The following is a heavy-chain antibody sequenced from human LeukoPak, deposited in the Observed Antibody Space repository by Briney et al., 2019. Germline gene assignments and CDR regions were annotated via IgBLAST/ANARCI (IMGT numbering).Heavy chain of an antibody. CDR3: ARVPGYCSSTSCYFHSSYYYYYYMDV. V-gene: IGHV1-18*01. CDR1: GYTFTSYG. CDR2: ISAYNGNT. J-gene: IGHJ6*03. D-gene: IGHD2-2*01. Sequence: ASVKVSCKASGYTFTSYGISWVRQAPGQGLEWMGWISAYNGNTNYAQKLQGRVTMTTDTSTSTAYMELRSLRSDDTAVYYCARVPGYCSSTSCYFHSSYYYYYYMDVWAKGPRSPSP.